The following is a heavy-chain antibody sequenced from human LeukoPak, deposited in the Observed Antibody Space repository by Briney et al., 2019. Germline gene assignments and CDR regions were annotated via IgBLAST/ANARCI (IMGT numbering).Heavy chain of an antibody. CDR1: GGSFSGYY. CDR3: ARSSGKIAAAGKYCDY. J-gene: IGHJ4*02. D-gene: IGHD6-13*01. CDR2: INHRGTT. Sequence: SETLSLTCAVYGGSFSGYYWSWIRQPPGKGLEWIGEINHRGTTNYNPSLKSRVTISVDTSKNQFPLKLSSVTAADTAVYYCARSSGKIAAAGKYCDYWGQGTLSASPQ. V-gene: IGHV4-34*01.